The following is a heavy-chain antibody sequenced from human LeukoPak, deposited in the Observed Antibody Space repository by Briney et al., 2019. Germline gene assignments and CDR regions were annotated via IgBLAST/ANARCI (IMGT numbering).Heavy chain of an antibody. Sequence: PGGSLRLSCAASGFIFSSYVMNWVRQAPGKGLEWVSSIGSVTTYIYYADSLKGRFTISRDNAKNSLYLQMDSLRAEDTAIYFCARAIAVAGPYYFDYWGQGTLVTVSS. CDR2: IGSVTTYI. CDR1: GFIFSSYV. J-gene: IGHJ4*02. V-gene: IGHV3-21*01. D-gene: IGHD6-19*01. CDR3: ARAIAVAGPYYFDY.